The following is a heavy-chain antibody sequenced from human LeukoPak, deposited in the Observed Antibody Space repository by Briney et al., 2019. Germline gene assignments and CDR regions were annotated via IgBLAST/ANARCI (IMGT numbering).Heavy chain of an antibody. CDR1: GDSVSSNSAA. CDR3: ARMSYASTPF. D-gene: IGHD2-2*01. CDR2: TYYRSEWYT. V-gene: IGHV6-1*01. J-gene: IGHJ4*02. Sequence: SQTLSLTCAISGDSVSSNSAAWIRIRQSPSRGLEWLGRTYYRSEWYTDYAKSLKSRMSISPDTSKNQFSLQLNSVTPEDTAVYYCARMSYASTPFWGQGTLVTVSS.